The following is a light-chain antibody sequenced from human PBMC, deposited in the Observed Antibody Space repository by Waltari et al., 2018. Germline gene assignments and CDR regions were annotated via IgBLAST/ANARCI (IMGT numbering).Light chain of an antibody. CDR2: ATS. J-gene: IGKJ2*01. V-gene: IGKV1-39*01. Sequence: DIQMTQSPASLSASVGDRVTITCRASQDIGSFLNWYQQRPGSAPQVLIYATSTLETGVPSRFSGSGSGKHFSLTINGLQPEDFATYFCQQTYGTPAYTFGQGTTVEIK. CDR3: QQTYGTPAYT. CDR1: QDIGSF.